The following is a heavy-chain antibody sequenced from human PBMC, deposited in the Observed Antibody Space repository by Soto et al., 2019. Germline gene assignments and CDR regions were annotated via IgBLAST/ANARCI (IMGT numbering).Heavy chain of an antibody. V-gene: IGHV4-59*01. D-gene: IGHD1-26*01. J-gene: IGHJ4*02. CDR2: IYYSGST. Sequence: PSETLSLTCTVSGGSISSYYWSWIRQPPGKGLEWIGYIYYSGSTNYNPSLKSRVTISVDTSKNQFSLKLSSVTAADTAVHYCASSYSGSYWGYFDYWGQGTLVTVSS. CDR3: ASSYSGSYWGYFDY. CDR1: GGSISSYY.